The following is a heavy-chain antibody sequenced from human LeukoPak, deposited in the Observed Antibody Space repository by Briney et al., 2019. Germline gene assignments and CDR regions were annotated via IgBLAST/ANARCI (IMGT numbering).Heavy chain of an antibody. D-gene: IGHD2-15*01. CDR3: ARGYCSGGSCWGDSLTDFDY. CDR2: INPSGGST. CDR1: GYTFTSYY. V-gene: IGHV1-46*01. J-gene: IGHJ4*02. Sequence: GASVKVSCKASGYTFTSYYMHWVRQAPGQGLERMGIINPSGGSTSYAQKFQGRVTMTRDTSTSTVYMELSSLRSEDTAVYYCARGYCSGGSCWGDSLTDFDYWGQGTLVTVSS.